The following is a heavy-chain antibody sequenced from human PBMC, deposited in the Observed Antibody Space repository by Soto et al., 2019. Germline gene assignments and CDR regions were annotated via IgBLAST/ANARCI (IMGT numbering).Heavy chain of an antibody. D-gene: IGHD3-16*01. CDR2: RNPNNGNT. J-gene: IGHJ4*02. Sequence: ASVKLSRKASGYTFNNYHISWVRQATGQGLEWMGWRNPNNGNTAYAQKFQGRVTMTRDNSISTAYMELNSLISEDTAVYYCARYAWGFGYWGQGTLVTVSS. CDR3: ARYAWGFGY. V-gene: IGHV1-8*01. CDR1: GYTFNNYH.